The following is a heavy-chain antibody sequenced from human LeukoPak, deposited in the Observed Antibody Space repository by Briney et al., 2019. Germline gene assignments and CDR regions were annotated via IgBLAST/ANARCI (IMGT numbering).Heavy chain of an antibody. D-gene: IGHD3-10*01. CDR2: INPNSGGT. CDR1: GYTLTAYY. J-gene: IGHJ4*02. V-gene: IGHV1-2*02. CDR3: ARAYGSGSSYHPDY. Sequence: GASVKVSCKASGYTLTAYYMHWVRQAPGQGLEWMGWINPNSGGTNSSQKFQDRVTLTRDTSISTAYMELGSLRSDDTAIYYCARAYGSGSSYHPDYWGQGTLVTVSS.